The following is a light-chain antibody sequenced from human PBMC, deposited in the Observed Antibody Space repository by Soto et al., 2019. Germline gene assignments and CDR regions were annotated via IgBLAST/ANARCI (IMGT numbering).Light chain of an antibody. CDR1: SSNIGNNA. J-gene: IGLJ1*01. CDR2: YDN. Sequence: QSVLTQPPSVSEAPRQRVTISCSGSSSNIGNNAVNWYQQLPGKAPKLLMFYDNLLPSGVSDRFSGSKSGTSASLAISGLQSEDEATYFCAAWDVSLKGFVFGTGTKVTVL. V-gene: IGLV1-36*01. CDR3: AAWDVSLKGFV.